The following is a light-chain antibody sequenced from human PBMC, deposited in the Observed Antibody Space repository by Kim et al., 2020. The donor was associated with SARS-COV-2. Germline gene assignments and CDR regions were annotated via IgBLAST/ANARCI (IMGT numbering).Light chain of an antibody. Sequence: ESVGDRVTITCRTSHDISQYLAWFQQTPGKAPKPLIYSASKLHSGVPSNFSGSGSGTDFTLTISGLQPEHYATYYCQQYKDYPLTFGGGTKVDIK. CDR3: QQYKDYPLT. CDR1: HDISQY. J-gene: IGKJ4*01. CDR2: SAS. V-gene: IGKV1-16*02.